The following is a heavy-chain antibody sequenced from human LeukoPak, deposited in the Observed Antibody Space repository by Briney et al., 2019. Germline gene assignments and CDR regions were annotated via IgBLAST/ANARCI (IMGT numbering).Heavy chain of an antibody. J-gene: IGHJ3*02. Sequence: ASVKVPCKASGYTFTSYGISWVRQAPGQGLEWMGWISAYNGNTNYAQKLQGRVTMTTDTSTSTAYMELRSLRSDDTAVYYCARDERIAAAGGAFDIWGQGTMVTVSS. CDR1: GYTFTSYG. V-gene: IGHV1-18*01. CDR2: ISAYNGNT. D-gene: IGHD6-13*01. CDR3: ARDERIAAAGGAFDI.